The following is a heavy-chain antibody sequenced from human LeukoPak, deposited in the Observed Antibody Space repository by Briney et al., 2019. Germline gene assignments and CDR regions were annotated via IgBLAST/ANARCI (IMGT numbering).Heavy chain of an antibody. CDR1: GYTFTGYY. V-gene: IGHV1-2*02. J-gene: IGHJ4*02. CDR2: INPNSGGT. Sequence: ASVEVSCKASGYTFTGYYMHWVRQAPGQGLEWMGWINPNSGGTNYAQKFQGRVTMTRDTSISTAYMELSRLRSDDTAVYYCARDLSGTMVRGVLDYWGQGTLVTVSS. D-gene: IGHD3-10*01. CDR3: ARDLSGTMVRGVLDY.